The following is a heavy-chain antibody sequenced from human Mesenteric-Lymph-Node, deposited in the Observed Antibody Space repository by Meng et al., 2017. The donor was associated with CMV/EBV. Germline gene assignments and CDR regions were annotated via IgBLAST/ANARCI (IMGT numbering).Heavy chain of an antibody. V-gene: IGHV4-61*01. CDR3: ARERVEMATIFDY. D-gene: IGHD5-24*01. CDR1: GGSVSSGSYY. Sequence: SETLSLTCTVSGGSVSSGSYYWSWIRQPPGKGLEWIGYIYYSGSTNYNPSLKSRVTISVDTSKNQFSLRLSSVTAADTAVYYCARERVEMATIFDYWGQGTLVTVSS. J-gene: IGHJ4*02. CDR2: IYYSGST.